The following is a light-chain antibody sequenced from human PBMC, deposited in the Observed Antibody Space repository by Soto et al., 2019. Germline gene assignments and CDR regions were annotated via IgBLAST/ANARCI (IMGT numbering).Light chain of an antibody. CDR3: QTWGTGL. V-gene: IGLV4-69*01. Sequence: QLVLTQSPSASASLGASVKLTCTLSSGHSSYAIAWHQQQPEKGPRYLMKLNSDGSHSKGDGIPDRFSGSSSGAERYLTISSLQSEDEADYYCQTWGTGLFGGGNKLTVL. J-gene: IGLJ2*01. CDR1: SGHSSYA. CDR2: LNSDGSH.